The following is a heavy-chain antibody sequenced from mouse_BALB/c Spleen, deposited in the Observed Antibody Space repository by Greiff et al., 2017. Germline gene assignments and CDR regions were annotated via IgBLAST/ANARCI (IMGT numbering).Heavy chain of an antibody. CDR3: ARRQVRRGGFDY. J-gene: IGHJ2*01. CDR2: ISSGGSYT. CDR1: GFTFSSSA. Sequence: DVMLVESGGGLVKPGGSLKLSCAASGFTFSSSAMSWVRQSPEKRLEWVAEISSGGSYTYYPDTVPGRFTISRDNAKNTLYLEMSSLRSEDTAMYYCARRQVRRGGFDYWGQGTTLTVSS. V-gene: IGHV5-9-4*01. D-gene: IGHD2-14*01.